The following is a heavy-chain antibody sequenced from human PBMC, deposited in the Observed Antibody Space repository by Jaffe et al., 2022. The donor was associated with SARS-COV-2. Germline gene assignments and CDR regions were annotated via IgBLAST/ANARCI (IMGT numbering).Heavy chain of an antibody. CDR3: AKDFGVTIFGVDTLDYYYYYGMDV. Sequence: QVQLVESGGGVVQPGRSLRLSCAASGFTFSSYGMHWVRQAPGKGLEWVAVISYDGSNKYYADSVKGRFTISRDNSKNTLYLQMNSLRAEDTAVYYCAKDFGVTIFGVDTLDYYYYYGMDVWGQGTTVTVSS. J-gene: IGHJ6*02. D-gene: IGHD3-3*01. CDR1: GFTFSSYG. V-gene: IGHV3-30*18. CDR2: ISYDGSNK.